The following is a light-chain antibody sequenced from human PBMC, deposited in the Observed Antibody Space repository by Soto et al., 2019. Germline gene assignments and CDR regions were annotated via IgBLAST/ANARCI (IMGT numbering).Light chain of an antibody. J-gene: IGKJ4*01. CDR3: LQHNTYPLS. CDR1: QGIRDD. V-gene: IGKV1-17*01. Sequence: DIQMTQSPSSLSASFGDRVAITCRASQGIRDDLGWYQQKPGQAPTRLIYAVSSLQNGVPSRFRGTGSGTEFTLTISSLQPEDFEPYYCLQHNTYPLSFGGGTKVDIK. CDR2: AVS.